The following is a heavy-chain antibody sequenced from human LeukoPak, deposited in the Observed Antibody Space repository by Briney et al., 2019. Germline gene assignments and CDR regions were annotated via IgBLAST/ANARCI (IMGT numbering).Heavy chain of an antibody. Sequence: GGSLRLSCAASGFTFSTFAMIWVRQPPGEGLEWVSSVFPSGGEIHYADSVRGRFTISRDNSKSTLSLQMNSLRAEDTAIYYCATYRQVLLPFESWGQGTLVTVSS. CDR3: ATYRQVLLPFES. D-gene: IGHD2-8*02. V-gene: IGHV3-23*01. J-gene: IGHJ4*02. CDR1: GFTFSTFA. CDR2: VFPSGGEI.